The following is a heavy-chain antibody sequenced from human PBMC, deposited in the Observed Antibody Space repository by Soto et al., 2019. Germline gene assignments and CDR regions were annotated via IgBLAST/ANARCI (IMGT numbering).Heavy chain of an antibody. D-gene: IGHD6-19*01. Sequence: QVQLVESGGGVVQPGRSLRLSCAASGFTFSSYGMHWVRQAPGKGLEWVAVISYDGSNKYYADSVKGRFTISRDNSKNKLYLQMNSLRAEDTAVYYCAKGVVAGRYYYYGMDVWGQGTTVTVSS. CDR2: ISYDGSNK. CDR1: GFTFSSYG. CDR3: AKGVVAGRYYYYGMDV. V-gene: IGHV3-30*18. J-gene: IGHJ6*02.